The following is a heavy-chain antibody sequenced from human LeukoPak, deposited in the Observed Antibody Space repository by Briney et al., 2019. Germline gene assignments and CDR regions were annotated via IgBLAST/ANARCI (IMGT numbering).Heavy chain of an antibody. Sequence: PGGSLRLSCTASGFTFNKYAMTWVRQAPGKGLEWVSAITGSGDDTYHADSVKGRFTISRDNSKNTLYLQMNSLRAEDTAVYYCAKATVTESLNWFDPWGQGTLVTVSS. V-gene: IGHV3-23*01. D-gene: IGHD4-17*01. CDR1: GFTFNKYA. J-gene: IGHJ5*02. CDR2: ITGSGDDT. CDR3: AKATVTESLNWFDP.